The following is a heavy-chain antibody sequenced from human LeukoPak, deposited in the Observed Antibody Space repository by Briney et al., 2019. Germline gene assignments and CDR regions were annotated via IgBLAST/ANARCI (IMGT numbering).Heavy chain of an antibody. Sequence: SETLSLTCTVSGDSMRGYYWSWIRQPPGKGLEWIGDIHYTGTTDYIPSLKSRVTISVDTSKNQFSLRLNSVTAADTAVYYCARVTEYYGSGRRHNYYSYYMDVWGKGTTVTISS. V-gene: IGHV4-59*01. CDR1: GDSMRGYY. J-gene: IGHJ6*03. D-gene: IGHD3-10*01. CDR3: ARVTEYYGSGRRHNYYSYYMDV. CDR2: IHYTGTT.